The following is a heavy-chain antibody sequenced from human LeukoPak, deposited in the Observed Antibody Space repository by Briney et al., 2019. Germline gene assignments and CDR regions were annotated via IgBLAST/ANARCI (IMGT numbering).Heavy chain of an antibody. J-gene: IGHJ4*02. V-gene: IGHV4-39*07. CDR2: IYYSGST. Sequence: SETLSLTRTVSGGSISSRSYYWGGTRQPPGKGLEWIGSIYYSGSTYYNPSLKSRVIISVDTSKNQFSLKLSPVTAADTAVYYCARDYQQLVDYWGQGTLVTVSS. CDR3: ARDYQQLVDY. D-gene: IGHD6-13*01. CDR1: GGSISSRSYY.